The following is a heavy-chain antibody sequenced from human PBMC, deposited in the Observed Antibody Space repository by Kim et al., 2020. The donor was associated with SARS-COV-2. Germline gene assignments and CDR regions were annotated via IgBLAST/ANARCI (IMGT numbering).Heavy chain of an antibody. V-gene: IGHV3-7*01. Sequence: GGSLRLSCAASGFTFSTDWMSWVRQAPGKGLEWVANIKRDGSERYYLHSVKGRFTISRDNAKNSLYLQMNSLRVDDTAVYYCAREWGYWGQGTLVTDSS. CDR1: GFTFSTDW. D-gene: IGHD1-26*01. CDR3: AREWGY. CDR2: IKRDGSER. J-gene: IGHJ4*02.